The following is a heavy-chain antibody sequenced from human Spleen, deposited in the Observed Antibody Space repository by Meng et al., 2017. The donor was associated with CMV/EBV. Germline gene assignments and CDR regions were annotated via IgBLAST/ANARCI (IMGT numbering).Heavy chain of an antibody. D-gene: IGHD5-18*01. CDR3: AKDKMDTAMVDYGMDV. Sequence: GESLKISCAASGFSFVTYYMNWVRQAPGKGLEWVAYISTAGGTTYYADSVKGRFTISRDNSKNSLYLQMNSLRTEDTALYYCAKDKMDTAMVDYGMDVWGQGTTVTVSS. J-gene: IGHJ6*02. CDR2: ISTAGGTT. V-gene: IGHV3-43*02. CDR1: GFSFVTYY.